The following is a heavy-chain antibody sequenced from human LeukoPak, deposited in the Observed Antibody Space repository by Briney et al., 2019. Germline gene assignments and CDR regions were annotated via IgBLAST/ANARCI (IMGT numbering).Heavy chain of an antibody. Sequence: GGALRLSCAASGFTFSSYAMHGVREAPGKGLESVAVISYDGSNKYYADSVKGRFTISRDNSNNKLYLQMNSLRAEDTAVYYCDRGAVGYCSGGRCQPFDYWGQGTLVTVSS. V-gene: IGHV3-30*04. CDR3: DRGAVGYCSGGRCQPFDY. J-gene: IGHJ4*02. CDR2: ISYDGSNK. CDR1: GFTFSSYA. D-gene: IGHD2-15*01.